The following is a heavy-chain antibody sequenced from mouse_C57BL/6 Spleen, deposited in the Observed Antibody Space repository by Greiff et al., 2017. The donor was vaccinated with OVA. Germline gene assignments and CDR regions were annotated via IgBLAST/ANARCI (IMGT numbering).Heavy chain of an antibody. CDR2: IYPGDGDT. J-gene: IGHJ1*03. D-gene: IGHD1-1*01. V-gene: IGHV1-80*01. CDR1: GYAFSSYW. CDR3: ARSTTVVDWYFDV. Sequence: VMLVESGAELVKPGASVKISCKASGYAFSSYWMNWVKQRPGKGLEWIGQIYPGDGDTNYNGKFKGKATLTADKSSSTAYMQLSSLTSEDSAVYFCARSTTVVDWYFDVWGTGTTVTVSS.